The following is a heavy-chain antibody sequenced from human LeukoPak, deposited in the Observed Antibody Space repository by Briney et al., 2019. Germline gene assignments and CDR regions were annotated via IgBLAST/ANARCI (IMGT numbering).Heavy chain of an antibody. CDR3: ARGYSSGWLSPPFDY. CDR1: GGSISSYY. J-gene: IGHJ4*02. V-gene: IGHV4-4*07. CDR2: IYTSGST. D-gene: IGHD6-19*01. Sequence: PSETLSLTCTVSGGSISSYYWSWIRQPAGKGLEWIGRIYTSGSTNYNPSLKSRVTMSVDTSKNQFSLKLSSVTAADTAVYYCARGYSSGWLSPPFDYWGQGTLVTVSS.